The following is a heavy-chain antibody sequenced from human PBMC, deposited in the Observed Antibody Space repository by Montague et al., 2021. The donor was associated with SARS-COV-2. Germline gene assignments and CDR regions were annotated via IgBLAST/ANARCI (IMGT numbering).Heavy chain of an antibody. CDR3: ARGDGLRSYTGYAFDI. D-gene: IGHD3-16*01. CDR1: WDSVSGDNVS. V-gene: IGHV6-1*01. Sequence: CAISWDSVSGDNVSWNWIRQSPSSRLEWLGRTYYRSRWLDHYEVXXKCRISIKTDTSKNQFSLQLDSVTPEDTAVYYCARGDGLRSYTGYAFDIWGQGTLVTVSS. CDR2: TYYRSRWLD. J-gene: IGHJ3*02.